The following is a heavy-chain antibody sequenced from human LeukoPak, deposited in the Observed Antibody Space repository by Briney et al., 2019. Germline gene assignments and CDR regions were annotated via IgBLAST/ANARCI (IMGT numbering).Heavy chain of an antibody. D-gene: IGHD6-25*01. Sequence: SETLSLTCAVSGGSISSSNWWSRVRQPPGKGLEWIGEIYHSGSTNYNPSLKSRVTISVDTSKNQFSLKLNSVTAADTAVYYCARDRSSSVGRNYYNGMDVWGKGTTVTVSS. J-gene: IGHJ6*04. CDR3: ARDRSSSVGRNYYNGMDV. V-gene: IGHV4-4*02. CDR2: IYHSGST. CDR1: GGSISSSNW.